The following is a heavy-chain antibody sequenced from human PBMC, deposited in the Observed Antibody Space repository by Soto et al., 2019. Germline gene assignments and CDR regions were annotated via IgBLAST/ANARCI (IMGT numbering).Heavy chain of an antibody. Sequence: QVQLVQSGAEVKKPGSSVKVSCKASGGTFSIYAISWVRQAPGQGLEWMGGIIPIFGTANYAQKFQGRVTIAADEPTSTAYMERSSLSSEGTAGYEFVGGADCDYDGCYYGMDVWGQGTTV. CDR1: GGTFSIYA. J-gene: IGHJ6*02. V-gene: IGHV1-69*01. CDR3: VGGADCDYDGCYYGMDV. D-gene: IGHD4-17*01. CDR2: IIPIFGTA.